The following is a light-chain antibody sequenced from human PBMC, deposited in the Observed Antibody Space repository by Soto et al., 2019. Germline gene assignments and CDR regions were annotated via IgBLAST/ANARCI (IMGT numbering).Light chain of an antibody. Sequence: DIQVTQSPSTLSGSVGDRVTITCRPSQNVSTWLAWYQQKSGKAPKLLIYDVSNLESGVPSRFSGSGSGTEFSLTIRGLQPDDFATYYCQQYDSYRTFGQGTKVDNK. J-gene: IGKJ1*01. CDR1: QNVSTW. CDR3: QQYDSYRT. CDR2: DVS. V-gene: IGKV1-5*01.